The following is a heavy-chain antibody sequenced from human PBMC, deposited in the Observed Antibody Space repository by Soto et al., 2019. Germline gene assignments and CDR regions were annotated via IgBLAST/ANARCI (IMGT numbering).Heavy chain of an antibody. Sequence: ASVKVSCKPSGYTYTSYRFSWVRQAPGQGPEWMGWISTRNDGKTDAQKSRGRVTLTTDTSTSTAYMELRSLRSDVTAVYYCGRLNGDYAVDDWGQGTMVTVSS. CDR2: ISTRNDGK. J-gene: IGHJ4*02. CDR1: GYTYTSYR. V-gene: IGHV1-18*04. D-gene: IGHD4-17*01. CDR3: GRLNGDYAVDD.